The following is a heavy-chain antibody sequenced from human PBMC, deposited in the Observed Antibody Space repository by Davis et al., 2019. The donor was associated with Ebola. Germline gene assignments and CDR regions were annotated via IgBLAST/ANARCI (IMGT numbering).Heavy chain of an antibody. Sequence: ASVKVSCKASGYTFTSYDIIWVRQATGQGLEWMGWMNPNSGNTGYAQKFQGKVTMTRNTSISTAYMELSSLRSEDTAVYYCARGRRIAVAGTDYWGQGTLVTVSS. CDR2: MNPNSGNT. CDR3: ARGRRIAVAGTDY. J-gene: IGHJ4*02. V-gene: IGHV1-8*01. D-gene: IGHD6-19*01. CDR1: GYTFTSYD.